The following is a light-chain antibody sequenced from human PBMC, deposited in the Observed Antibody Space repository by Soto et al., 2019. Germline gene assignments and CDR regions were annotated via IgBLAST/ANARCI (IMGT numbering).Light chain of an antibody. CDR1: SSNIGAGYD. CDR2: GNT. J-gene: IGLJ2*01. Sequence: QSVLTQPPSVSGAPGQRVTISCTGSSSNIGAGYDVHWYQQLPGTAPKLLIYGNTNRPSGVPDRFSGSNSGTSASLAITGLQAEDEADFYCQSYDTSLSGPVFGGGTKLTVL. V-gene: IGLV1-40*01. CDR3: QSYDTSLSGPV.